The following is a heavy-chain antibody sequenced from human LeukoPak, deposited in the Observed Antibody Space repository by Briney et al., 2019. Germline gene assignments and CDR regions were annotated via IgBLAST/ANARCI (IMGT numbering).Heavy chain of an antibody. V-gene: IGHV3-23*01. CDR1: GFTFSNYA. CDR2: ISGSGSST. CDR3: AKGPFADPFDI. J-gene: IGHJ3*02. D-gene: IGHD3-10*01. Sequence: PGGSLGLSCAASGFTFSNYAMSWVRQAPGKGLEWVSAISGSGSSTYYADSVKGRFTISRDNSKNTLYLQMNSLRAEDTAVYYCAKGPFADPFDIWGQGIMVTVSS.